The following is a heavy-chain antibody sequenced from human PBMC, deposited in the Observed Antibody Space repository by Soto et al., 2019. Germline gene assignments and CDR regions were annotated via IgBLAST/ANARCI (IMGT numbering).Heavy chain of an antibody. D-gene: IGHD5-18*01. V-gene: IGHV4-39*01. Sequence: SEPQSVRSSVSDGSSSSSSCYRGLIRQPPGKGLEWIGMIFYSASTYYNPSLKTRVTISVDTSKNPFSLKLSSVTAADTAVYYCACIFSGGYSYAFYYYGMDVWGQATTVSVSS. CDR3: ACIFSGGYSYAFYYYGMDV. CDR2: IFYSAST. CDR1: DGSSSSSSCY. J-gene: IGHJ6*02.